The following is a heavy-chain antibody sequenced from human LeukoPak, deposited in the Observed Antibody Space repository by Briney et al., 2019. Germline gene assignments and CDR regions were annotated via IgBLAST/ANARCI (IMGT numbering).Heavy chain of an antibody. D-gene: IGHD3-10*01. J-gene: IGHJ5*02. CDR3: ARTAMVRGVLNWFDP. V-gene: IGHV1-69*06. Sequence: SVKVSCKAPGGTFSSYAISWVRQAPGQGLEWMGGIIPIFGTANYVQKFQGRVTITADKSTSTAYMELSSLRSEDTAVYYCARTAMVRGVLNWFDPWGQGTLVTVSS. CDR2: IIPIFGTA. CDR1: GGTFSSYA.